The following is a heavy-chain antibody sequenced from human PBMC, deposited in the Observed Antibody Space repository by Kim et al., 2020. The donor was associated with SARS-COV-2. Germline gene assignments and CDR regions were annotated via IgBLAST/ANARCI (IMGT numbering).Heavy chain of an antibody. CDR1: EFTFSSYW. J-gene: IGHJ6*03. V-gene: IGHV3-74*01. CDR3: ARGISSYYFYMDV. CDR2: IDSDGSAT. D-gene: IGHD6-6*01. Sequence: GGSLRLSCAASEFTFSSYWMHWVRQTPEKGLMWVARIDSDGSATSHARSVKGRFTVSRDNAQNTVYLQMDSLRAEDTAVYFCARGISSYYFYMDVWGKGTTVTVSS.